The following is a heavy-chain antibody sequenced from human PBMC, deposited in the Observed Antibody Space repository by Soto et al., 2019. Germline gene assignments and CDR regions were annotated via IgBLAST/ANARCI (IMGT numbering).Heavy chain of an antibody. D-gene: IGHD1-1*01. V-gene: IGHV3-15*01. CDR1: EFTFSDAW. J-gene: IGHJ4*02. Sequence: EVQLVESGGGLVKPGGSLRLSCAASEFTFSDAWMEWVRQAPGKGLEWVGRIKSETVGGATDYAAPVKGRFTISTDDSKTTLFLQMNSLKTEDTAVYFCATGYLHFDYWGQGTLVTVSS. CDR3: ATGYLHFDY. CDR2: IKSETVGGAT.